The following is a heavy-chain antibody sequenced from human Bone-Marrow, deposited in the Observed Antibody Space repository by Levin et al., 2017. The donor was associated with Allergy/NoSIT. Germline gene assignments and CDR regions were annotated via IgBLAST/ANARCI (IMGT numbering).Heavy chain of an antibody. V-gene: IGHV4-59*01. CDR1: GGSISSYY. Sequence: SETLSLTCTVSGGSISSYYWSWIRQPPGKGLEWIGYIYYSGSTNYNPSLKSRVTISVDTSKNQFSLKLSSVTAADTAVYYCARDGGSYYLDYFDYWGQGTLVTVSS. D-gene: IGHD3-10*01. CDR3: ARDGGSYYLDYFDY. CDR2: IYYSGST. J-gene: IGHJ4*02.